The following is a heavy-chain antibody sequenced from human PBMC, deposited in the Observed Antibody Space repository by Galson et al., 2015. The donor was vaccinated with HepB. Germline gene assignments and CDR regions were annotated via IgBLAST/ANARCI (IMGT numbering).Heavy chain of an antibody. D-gene: IGHD3-22*01. Sequence: CAISGDSVSSNSAAWNWIRQSPSRGLEWLGRTYYRSKWYNAYAVSVKRRITINPDTSKNQFSLQLSSVTPEDTAVYYCARETSGYYFFAFVYWGQGTLVTVSS. J-gene: IGHJ4*02. CDR1: GDSVSSNSAA. CDR3: ARETSGYYFFAFVY. V-gene: IGHV6-1*01. CDR2: TYYRSKWYN.